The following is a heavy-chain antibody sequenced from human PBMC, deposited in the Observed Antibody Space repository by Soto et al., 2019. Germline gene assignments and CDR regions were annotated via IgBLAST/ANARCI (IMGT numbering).Heavy chain of an antibody. CDR2: IIPIFGTA. D-gene: IGHD2-2*01. CDR1: GGTFSSYA. V-gene: IGHV1-69*12. Sequence: QVQLVQSGAEVKKPGSSVKVSCKASGGTFSSYAISWVRQAPGQGLEWMGGIIPIFGTANYAQKFQGRVTITADEPTSTAYMEMSSLRSKDTAVYYCARHVPAAGYYYGMDVWGQGTTVTVSS. CDR3: ARHVPAAGYYYGMDV. J-gene: IGHJ6*02.